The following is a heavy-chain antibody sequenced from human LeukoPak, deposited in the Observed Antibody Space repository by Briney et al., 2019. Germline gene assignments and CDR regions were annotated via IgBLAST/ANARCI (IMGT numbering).Heavy chain of an antibody. CDR2: IIPIFGTA. CDR3: ARVGGTAATLGGFWFDP. D-gene: IGHD6-13*01. Sequence: EASVKVSCKASGGILNNYAIRWVRQAPGEGLEWMGGIIPIFGTANYAQKFQGRVTITADKSTSTAYMELSSLRSEDTAVYYCARVGGTAATLGGFWFDPWGQGTLVTVSS. J-gene: IGHJ5*02. CDR1: GGILNNYA. V-gene: IGHV1-69*06.